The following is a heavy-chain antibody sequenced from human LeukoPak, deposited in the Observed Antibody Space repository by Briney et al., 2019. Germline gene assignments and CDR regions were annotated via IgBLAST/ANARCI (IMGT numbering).Heavy chain of an antibody. CDR3: AKTPIVGATKGGLDY. D-gene: IGHD1-26*01. CDR2: ISSNGGST. Sequence: GGSLRLSCSASGFTFSSYAMHWVRQAPGKGLEYVSAISSNGGSTYYADSVKGRFTISRDNSKNTLYLQMNSLRAEDTAVYYCAKTPIVGATKGGLDYWGQGTLVTVSS. J-gene: IGHJ4*02. CDR1: GFTFSSYA. V-gene: IGHV3-64*04.